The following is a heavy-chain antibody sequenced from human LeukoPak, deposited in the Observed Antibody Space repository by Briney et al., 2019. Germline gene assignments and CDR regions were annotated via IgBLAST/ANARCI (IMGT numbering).Heavy chain of an antibody. CDR1: GFTFSSYS. J-gene: IGHJ6*02. CDR2: ISSSSSYI. CDR3: AGELTVTTLQYYYGMDV. V-gene: IGHV3-21*01. Sequence: GGSLRLSCAASGFTFSSYSMNWVRQAPGKGLEWVSSISSSSSYIYYADSVKGRFTISRDNAKNSLYLQMNGLRAEDTAVYYCAGELTVTTLQYYYGMDVWGQGTTVTVSS. D-gene: IGHD4-17*01.